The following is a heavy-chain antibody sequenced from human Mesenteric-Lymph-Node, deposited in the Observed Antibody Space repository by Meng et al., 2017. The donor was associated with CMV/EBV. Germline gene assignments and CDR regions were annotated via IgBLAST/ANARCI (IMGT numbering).Heavy chain of an antibody. D-gene: IGHD4-23*01. CDR2: INHSGST. Sequence: QAQLQQGGAGLLQPSETLSLTCAVYGGSFSGYYWSWIRQPPGKGLEWIGEINHSGSTNYNPSLKSRVTISVDTSKNQFSLKLSSVTAADTAVYYCARHQRWLKSEGGFNYWGQGTLVTVSS. CDR3: ARHQRWLKSEGGFNY. CDR1: GGSFSGYY. V-gene: IGHV4-34*01. J-gene: IGHJ4*02.